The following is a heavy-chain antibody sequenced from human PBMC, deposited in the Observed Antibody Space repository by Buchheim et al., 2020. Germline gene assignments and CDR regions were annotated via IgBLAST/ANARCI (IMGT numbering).Heavy chain of an antibody. CDR1: GFTFSDYE. J-gene: IGHJ4*02. CDR2: ISSVGTTI. V-gene: IGHV3-48*03. CDR3: AKDWSSGWSKTLPRFLDY. D-gene: IGHD6-19*01. Sequence: VQLVESGGGLVQPGGSLRLSCAASGFTFSDYEMNWVRQAPGKGLEWVSYISSVGTTIYYADSVKGRLTISRDNAKHSLYLQMNSLRAEDTAVYYCAKDWSSGWSKTLPRFLDYWGQGTL.